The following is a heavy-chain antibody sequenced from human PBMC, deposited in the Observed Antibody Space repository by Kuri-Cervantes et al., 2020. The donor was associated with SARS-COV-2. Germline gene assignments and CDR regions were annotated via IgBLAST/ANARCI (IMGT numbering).Heavy chain of an antibody. CDR1: RFTFGDYA. Sequence: GESLKISCAASRFTFGDYAMHWVREVPGKGLEWVSSISSSSSYIYYADSVKGRFTISRDNAKNSLYLQMNSLRAEDTAVYYCARDRRLYYDFWSGYYMDVWGKGTTVTVSS. CDR3: ARDRRLYYDFWSGYYMDV. V-gene: IGHV3-21*01. CDR2: ISSSSSYI. J-gene: IGHJ6*03. D-gene: IGHD3-3*01.